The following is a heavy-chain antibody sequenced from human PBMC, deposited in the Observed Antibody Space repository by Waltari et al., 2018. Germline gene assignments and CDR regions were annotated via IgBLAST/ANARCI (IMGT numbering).Heavy chain of an antibody. Sequence: QVQLQQWGAGLLKPSETLSLTCAVYGGSFSGNYWTWIRQSPGTGLEWIGEINDSGRTKYKPSLKSRVTISIDTSKNQFSLRLSSVTAADRAVYYCARGTFGVVIIPYYYYHMDVWGKGTSVTVSS. J-gene: IGHJ6*03. D-gene: IGHD3-3*01. V-gene: IGHV4-34*02. CDR2: INDSGRT. CDR3: ARGTFGVVIIPYYYYHMDV. CDR1: GGSFSGNY.